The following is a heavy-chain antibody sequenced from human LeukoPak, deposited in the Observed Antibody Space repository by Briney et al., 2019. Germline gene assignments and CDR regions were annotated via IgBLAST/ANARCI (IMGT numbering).Heavy chain of an antibody. J-gene: IGHJ5*02. CDR2: IIPIFGTA. V-gene: IGHV1-69*06. CDR1: GYTFTSYA. Sequence: ASVKVSCKASGYTFTSYAMNWGRQAPGQGLEWMGGIIPIFGTANYAQKFQGRVTITADKSTSTAYMELSSLRSEDTAVYYCAREGGSIDWFDPWGQGTLVTVSS. CDR3: AREGGSIDWFDP. D-gene: IGHD3-16*01.